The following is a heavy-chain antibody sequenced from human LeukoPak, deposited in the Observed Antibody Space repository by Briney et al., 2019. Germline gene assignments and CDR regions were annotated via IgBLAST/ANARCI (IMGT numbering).Heavy chain of an antibody. D-gene: IGHD3-22*01. CDR3: ARGEYYYDSSGYFFDY. CDR2: INPSGGST. Sequence: GASAKVSCKASGYTFTSYYMHWVRQAPGQGLEWMGIINPSGGSTSYAQKFQGRVTMTRDTSTSTVYMELSSLRSEDTAVYYCARGEYYYDSSGYFFDYWGQGTLVTVSS. CDR1: GYTFTSYY. V-gene: IGHV1-46*01. J-gene: IGHJ4*02.